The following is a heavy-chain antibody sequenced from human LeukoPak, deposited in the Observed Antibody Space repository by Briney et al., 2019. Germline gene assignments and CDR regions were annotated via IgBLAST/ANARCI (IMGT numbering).Heavy chain of an antibody. CDR3: ARHLSPYYDFWSGYSYFEY. D-gene: IGHD3-3*01. V-gene: IGHV4-38-2*01. Sequence: SETLSLTYAVSGYSISSGYYWGWIRQPPGKGLGWIGRIYHSGSTYYDPSLKSRVTISVDTSKNQFSLKLNSVTAADTAVYYCARHLSPYYDFWSGYSYFEYWGQGTLVTVSS. CDR2: IYHSGST. CDR1: GYSISSGYY. J-gene: IGHJ4*02.